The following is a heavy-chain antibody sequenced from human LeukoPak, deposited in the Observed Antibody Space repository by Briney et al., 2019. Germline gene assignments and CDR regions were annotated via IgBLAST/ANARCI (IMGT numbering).Heavy chain of an antibody. CDR2: VSSSSSTI. D-gene: IGHD3-22*01. V-gene: IGHV3-48*01. Sequence: AGSLRLTCAASGFTFSSYDISWVRQAPAKGQGWVSYVSSSSSTIYYADSVKGRFTISKDKAKKSLYLQMNSLRAEDTAVYYCATFDQTRYYYDSSGYYWGQGTLVTVSS. J-gene: IGHJ4*02. CDR1: GFTFSSYD. CDR3: ATFDQTRYYYDSSGYY.